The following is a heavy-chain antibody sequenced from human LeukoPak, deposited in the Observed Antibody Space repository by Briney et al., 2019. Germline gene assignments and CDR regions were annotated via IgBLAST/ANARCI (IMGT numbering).Heavy chain of an antibody. J-gene: IGHJ4*02. V-gene: IGHV1-18*01. CDR2: ISAYNGNT. CDR1: GYTFTSSG. CDR3: ARAVNYDILTGYRH. D-gene: IGHD3-9*01. Sequence: ASVTVSFKASGYTFTSSGISWVRQAPGKGLEWMGWISAYNGNTNYAQKLQGRVTMTTDTSTSTAYMELRSLRSDDTAVYYCARAVNYDILTGYRHGGQGTMVTVSS.